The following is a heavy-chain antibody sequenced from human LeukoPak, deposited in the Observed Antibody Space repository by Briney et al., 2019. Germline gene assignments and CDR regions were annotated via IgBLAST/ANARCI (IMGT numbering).Heavy chain of an antibody. Sequence: PSETLSLTCAVYGGSFSGYYWSWIRQPPGKGLEWIGEINHSGSTNYNPSLKSRVTISVDTSKNQFSLKLSSVNAADTAVYYCARSYGYYDILTGYYKGAFDIWGQGTMVTVSS. CDR1: GGSFSGYY. V-gene: IGHV4-34*01. J-gene: IGHJ3*02. CDR3: ARSYGYYDILTGYYKGAFDI. D-gene: IGHD3-9*01. CDR2: INHSGST.